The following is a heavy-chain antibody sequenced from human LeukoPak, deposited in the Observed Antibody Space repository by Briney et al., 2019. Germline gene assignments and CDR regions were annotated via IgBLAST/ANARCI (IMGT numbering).Heavy chain of an antibody. CDR3: ARDRGYRILNWFDP. Sequence: SETLSLTCTVSGGSISSYYWSWIRQPAGKGLEWIGRIYTSGSTNYNPSLKSRVTMSVDTSKNQFSLKLSSVTAADTAVYYRARDRGYRILNWFDPWGQGTLVTVSS. CDR2: IYTSGST. V-gene: IGHV4-4*07. D-gene: IGHD5-24*01. J-gene: IGHJ5*02. CDR1: GGSISSYY.